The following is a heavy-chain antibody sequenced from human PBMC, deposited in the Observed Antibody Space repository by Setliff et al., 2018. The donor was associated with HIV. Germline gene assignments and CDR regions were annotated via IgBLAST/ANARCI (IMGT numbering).Heavy chain of an antibody. CDR1: GHTSTTDD. Sequence: ASVKVSCKASGHTSTTDDINWVRQATGQGLEWMGWMNPNSGNTGYAQKFKGRFTMTRNTSMSTAYMELISLTYDDRAVYYCARGYNPGYSSGWRFDFWDQGTRGTVSS. D-gene: IGHD6-19*01. CDR3: ARGYNPGYSSGWRFDF. CDR2: MNPNSGNT. V-gene: IGHV1-8*01. J-gene: IGHJ4*02.